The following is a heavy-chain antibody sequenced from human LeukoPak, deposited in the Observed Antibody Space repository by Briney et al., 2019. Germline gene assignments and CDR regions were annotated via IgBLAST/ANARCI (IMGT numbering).Heavy chain of an antibody. Sequence: PGGSLRLSCAASGFTFRSYGIHWVRRAPGKGLEWVATIPFDGTNKKYADSVKGRFTISRDNSKNTLYLQMNSLRAEDTAVYYCAKDKGASYSSSPIDPWGQGTLVTVSS. CDR1: GFTFRSYG. CDR3: AKDKGASYSSSPIDP. CDR2: IPFDGTNK. J-gene: IGHJ5*02. D-gene: IGHD6-6*01. V-gene: IGHV3-30*18.